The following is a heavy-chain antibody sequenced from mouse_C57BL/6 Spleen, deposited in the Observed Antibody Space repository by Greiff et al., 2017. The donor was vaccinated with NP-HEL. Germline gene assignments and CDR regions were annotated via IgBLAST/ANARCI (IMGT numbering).Heavy chain of an antibody. CDR1: GFTFSSYA. D-gene: IGHD2-5*01. CDR2: ISDGGSYT. V-gene: IGHV5-4*01. CDR3: ARDDYSNYLDY. Sequence: EVMLVESGGGLVKPGGSLKLSCAASGFTFSSYAMSWVRQTPEKRLEWVATISDGGSYTYYPDNVKGRFTISRDNAKNNLYLQMSHLKSEDTAMYYCARDDYSNYLDYWGQGTTLTVSS. J-gene: IGHJ2*01.